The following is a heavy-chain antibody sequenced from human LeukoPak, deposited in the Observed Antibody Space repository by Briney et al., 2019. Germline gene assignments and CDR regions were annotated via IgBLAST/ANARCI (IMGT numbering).Heavy chain of an antibody. CDR2: INSDGSST. Sequence: GRSLRLPCAASGFTFSSYWMHWVRQAPGKGLVWVSRINSDGSSTSYADSVKGRFTISRDNAKNTLYLQMNSLRAEDTAVYYCARGPPVTYYFDYWGQGTLVTVSS. CDR3: ARGPPVTYYFDY. J-gene: IGHJ4*02. V-gene: IGHV3-74*01. CDR1: GFTFSSYW.